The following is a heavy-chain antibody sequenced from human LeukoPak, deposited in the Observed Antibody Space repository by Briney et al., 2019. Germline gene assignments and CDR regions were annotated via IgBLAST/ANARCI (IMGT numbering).Heavy chain of an antibody. J-gene: IGHJ4*02. D-gene: IGHD1-14*01. CDR1: GFTFSSYT. Sequence: GRSLRLSCAASGFTFSSYTMHWVRQAPGKGLEWVALISNDGSDKQYADSVKGRITISRDNAKNLLYLQMSSLRAEDTAVYYCARARIDYWGQGTLVTVSS. V-gene: IGHV3-30*04. CDR2: ISNDGSDK. CDR3: ARARIDY.